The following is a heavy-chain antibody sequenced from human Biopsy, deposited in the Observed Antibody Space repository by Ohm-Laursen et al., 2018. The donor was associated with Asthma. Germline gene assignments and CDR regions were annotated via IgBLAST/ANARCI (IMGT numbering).Heavy chain of an antibody. V-gene: IGHV1-2*06. CDR3: ARGQKSPGDRWFDP. J-gene: IGHJ5*02. CDR1: GYTFIGYH. Sequence: SVKVSCKTSGYTFIGYHIHWVRQAPGQGLEWMGRINPNSGGTNYAQKFQGRVTMTSDTSISTAYMELSRLRSNDTALYYCARGQKSPGDRWFDPWGQGTLVTVSS. CDR2: INPNSGGT. D-gene: IGHD7-27*01.